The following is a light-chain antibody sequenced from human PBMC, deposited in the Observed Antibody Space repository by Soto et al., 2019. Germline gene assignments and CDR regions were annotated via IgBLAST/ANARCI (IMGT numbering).Light chain of an antibody. V-gene: IGKV3-20*01. CDR1: QSVSSNY. J-gene: IGKJ1*01. CDR3: QQFGRSPPSWT. CDR2: GSS. Sequence: ETVLTQSPGTLSLSPGERATLSCRASQSVSSNYLAWYQQKPGQAPRLLIYGSSTRDTGIPDRFSGSGSGTDFTLTISSLEHEDFAVYYCQQFGRSPPSWTFGQGTKVEIK.